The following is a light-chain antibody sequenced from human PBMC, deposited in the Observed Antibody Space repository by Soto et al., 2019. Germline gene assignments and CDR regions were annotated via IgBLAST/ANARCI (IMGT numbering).Light chain of an antibody. CDR2: STD. CDR3: AAWDNSLSGWL. CDR1: NSNIGRDF. V-gene: IGLV1-47*02. J-gene: IGLJ3*02. Sequence: QAVVTQAPSASGTPGQRVTISCSGSNSNIGRDFVSWYQQLPGAAPKLLIYSTDQRPSGVPDRFSGSKSGTSASLAISGLRSEDEADYYCAAWDNSLSGWLFGGGTKLTVL.